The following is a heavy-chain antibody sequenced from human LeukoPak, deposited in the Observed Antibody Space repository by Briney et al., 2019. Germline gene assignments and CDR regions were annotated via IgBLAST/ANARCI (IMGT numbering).Heavy chain of an antibody. CDR3: AKDRHNWGLDY. CDR2: ISYDGSNT. J-gene: IGHJ4*02. V-gene: IGHV3-30-3*01. Sequence: GGSLRLSCAASGFTFSTYAMHWVRQAPGKGLEWVAVISYDGSNTYSADSVKGRFTISIDNSKSTLYLQMNSLRAEDAAVYYCAKDRHNWGLDYWGQGTLVTVSS. CDR1: GFTFSTYA. D-gene: IGHD7-27*01.